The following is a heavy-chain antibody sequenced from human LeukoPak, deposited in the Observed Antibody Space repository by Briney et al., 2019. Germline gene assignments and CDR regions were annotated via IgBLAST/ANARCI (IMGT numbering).Heavy chain of an antibody. CDR1: GFTFSRHG. CDR3: ATDRGWRTSGYYLYYFEY. CDR2: ISNDGSRK. J-gene: IGHJ4*02. Sequence: PGRSLRLSCAPSGFTFSRHGMHWVRQAPGKGLEWVAIISNDGSRKYYGHSVEGRFTISRDNSKNTLYLQMDSLRAEDTAVYYCATDRGWRTSGYYLYYFEYWGQGTLVTYSS. D-gene: IGHD3-3*01. V-gene: IGHV3-30*03.